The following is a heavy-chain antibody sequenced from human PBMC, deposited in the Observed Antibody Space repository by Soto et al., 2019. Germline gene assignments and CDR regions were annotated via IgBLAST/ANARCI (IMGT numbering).Heavy chain of an antibody. J-gene: IGHJ5*02. V-gene: IGHV4-59*01. Sequence: TSETLSLTCTVSGGSISSYYWSWIRQPPGKGLEWIGYIYYSGSTNYNPSLKSRVTISVDTSKNQFSLKLSSVTAADTAVYYCARDSGSYYNPNNWFDPWGQGTLVTVSS. CDR1: GGSISSYY. D-gene: IGHD3-10*01. CDR3: ARDSGSYYNPNNWFDP. CDR2: IYYSGST.